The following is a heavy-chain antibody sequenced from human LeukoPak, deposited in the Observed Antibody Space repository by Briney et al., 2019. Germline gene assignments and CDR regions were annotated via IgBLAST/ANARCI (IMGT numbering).Heavy chain of an antibody. CDR3: ARAPYYYDSSGYFFDY. Sequence: GASLKISLKGSGYNFTSYWIGWGRQMPGKGLEWMGIIYPGDSDTRYSPSFQGQVTISADKSISTAYLQWSGLKASDTAMYYCARAPYYYDSSGYFFDYWGQGTLVTVSS. D-gene: IGHD3-22*01. CDR1: GYNFTSYW. V-gene: IGHV5-51*01. CDR2: IYPGDSDT. J-gene: IGHJ4*02.